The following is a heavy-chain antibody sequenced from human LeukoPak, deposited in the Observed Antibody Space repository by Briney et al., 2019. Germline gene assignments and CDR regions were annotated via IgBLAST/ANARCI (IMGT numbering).Heavy chain of an antibody. CDR3: ARVASGSYYHAFDI. J-gene: IGHJ3*02. D-gene: IGHD1-26*01. CDR2: ISSNGGST. Sequence: PGGSLRLSCAASGFTFSNYGIHWVRQAPGKGLEYVSAISSNGGSTYYAASVRGRFTASRDNSKNTLYLQMGSLRADDMAVYYCARVASGSYYHAFDIGGQGTMVTVSS. V-gene: IGHV3-64*02. CDR1: GFTFSNYG.